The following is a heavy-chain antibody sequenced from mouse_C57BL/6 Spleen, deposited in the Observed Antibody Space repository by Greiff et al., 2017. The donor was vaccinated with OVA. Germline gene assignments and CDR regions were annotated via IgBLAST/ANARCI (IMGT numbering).Heavy chain of an antibody. Sequence: QVQLQQPGAELVKPGASVKLSCKASGYTFTSYWMHWVKQRPGPGLEWIGMIHPNSGSTNYNEKFKSKATLTVDKSSSTAYMQLSSLTSEDSAVYDCARWGYLGSFDVWGTGTTVTVSS. J-gene: IGHJ1*03. CDR1: GYTFTSYW. CDR3: ARWGYLGSFDV. D-gene: IGHD2-3*01. V-gene: IGHV1-64*01. CDR2: IHPNSGST.